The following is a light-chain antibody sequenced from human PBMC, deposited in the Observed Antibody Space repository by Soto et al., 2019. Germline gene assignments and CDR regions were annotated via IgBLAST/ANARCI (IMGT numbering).Light chain of an antibody. CDR3: QQRSTWPWT. CDR1: QSVSSY. CDR2: DAS. J-gene: IGKJ1*01. V-gene: IGKV3-11*01. Sequence: EIVLTQSPATLSLSPGERATLSCRASQSVSSYLAWYQQKPGQAPRLLIYDASNRATGFPARFSGSGSETDFTLTISSLEPEDFAVYYCQQRSTWPWTFGQGTKVEIK.